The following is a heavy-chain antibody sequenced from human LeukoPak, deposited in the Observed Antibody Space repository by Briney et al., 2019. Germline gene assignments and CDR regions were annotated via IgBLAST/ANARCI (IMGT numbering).Heavy chain of an antibody. D-gene: IGHD5-12*01. CDR1: GGSVSSYY. CDR3: ARDLTSLYRSIFDY. J-gene: IGHJ4*02. V-gene: IGHV4-4*07. CDR2: IYTSGST. Sequence: SETLSLTCTVYGGSVSSYYWSWLRQPAGKGLEWIGRIYTSGSTNYNPSLKSRVTMSVDTSKNQFSLKLSSVTAADTAVYYCARDLTSLYRSIFDYWGQGTLVTVSS.